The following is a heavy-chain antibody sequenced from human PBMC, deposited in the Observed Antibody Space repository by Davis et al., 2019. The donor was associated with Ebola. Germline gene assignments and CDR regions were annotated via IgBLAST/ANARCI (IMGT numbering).Heavy chain of an antibody. CDR2: IYVAGTT. CDR1: GFTFDDYT. V-gene: IGHV3-53*01. CDR3: AREARGALDY. J-gene: IGHJ4*02. D-gene: IGHD3-10*01. Sequence: GESLKISCAASGFTFDDYTMHWVRQAPGKGLEWVSVIYVAGTTYYADSVKGRFTISRDNSGNTVHLQMNSLRAEDTGVYYCAREARGALDYWGQGTLVTVSS.